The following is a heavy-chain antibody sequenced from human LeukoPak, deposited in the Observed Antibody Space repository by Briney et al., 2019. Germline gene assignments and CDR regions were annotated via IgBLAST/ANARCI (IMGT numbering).Heavy chain of an antibody. J-gene: IGHJ6*04. Sequence: PSETLSLTCTVSGDSISGSYWTWIRQSAGKGLEWIGRINTSGNTNYNPSLKSRVTMSLDTSKNQFSLNMSSVTVADTAVYYCARDRLGFRVSVWGKGTTVTFSS. CDR3: ARDRLGFRVSV. CDR1: GDSISGSY. D-gene: IGHD3-10*01. CDR2: INTSGNT. V-gene: IGHV4-4*07.